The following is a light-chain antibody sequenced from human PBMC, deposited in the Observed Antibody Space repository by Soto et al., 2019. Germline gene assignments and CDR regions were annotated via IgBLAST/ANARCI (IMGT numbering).Light chain of an antibody. V-gene: IGKV1-39*01. Sequence: DIQMTQSPSSLSASVGDRVTITCRASQSIASYLNWYQHKPGKAPKLLIYAASSLQSGVPSRFSGCGSGTDFTLTISSLQPDDFASYYCQQSYNTPLTFGGGTKVEIK. CDR3: QQSYNTPLT. J-gene: IGKJ4*01. CDR2: AAS. CDR1: QSIASY.